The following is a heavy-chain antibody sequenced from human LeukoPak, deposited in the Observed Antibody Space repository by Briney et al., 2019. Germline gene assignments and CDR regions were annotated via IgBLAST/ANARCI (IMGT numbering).Heavy chain of an antibody. Sequence: GGSLRLSCAASGFTFSSYSMNWVRQAPGKGLEWVSSISSSSSYIYYADLVKGRFTISRDNAKNSLYLQMNSLRAEDTAVYYCARDQVAVPDAFDIWGQGTMVTVSS. CDR1: GFTFSSYS. V-gene: IGHV3-21*01. J-gene: IGHJ3*02. CDR3: ARDQVAVPDAFDI. D-gene: IGHD3-10*01. CDR2: ISSSSSYI.